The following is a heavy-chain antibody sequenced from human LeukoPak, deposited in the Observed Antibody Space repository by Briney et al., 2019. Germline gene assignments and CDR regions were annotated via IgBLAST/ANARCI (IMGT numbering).Heavy chain of an antibody. CDR2: IRYDGSNK. Sequence: GGSLRLSCAASGFTFSSYGMHWVRQAPGKGLEWVAFIRYDGSNKYYADSVKGRFTISRDNSKNTLYLQMNSLRAEDTAVYYCAKDSVWFGETNPFDYWGREPWSPSPQ. D-gene: IGHD3-10*01. CDR3: AKDSVWFGETNPFDY. CDR1: GFTFSSYG. V-gene: IGHV3-30*02. J-gene: IGHJ4*02.